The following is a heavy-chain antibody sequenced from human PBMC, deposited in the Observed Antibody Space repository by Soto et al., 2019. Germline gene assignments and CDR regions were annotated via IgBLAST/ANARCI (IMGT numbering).Heavy chain of an antibody. CDR1: GVTFSNYA. Sequence: QVQLEQSGAEVKKPGSSLKVSCKATGVTFSNYAISWVRQAPGQGLEWMAGIIPVYGTPKYVQSFQDRVTIIAAESTTTAYMEVSSLSSEETAIYYCAIVRTYGMDVWGPGTTVIVSS. V-gene: IGHV1-69*01. D-gene: IGHD2-15*01. J-gene: IGHJ6*02. CDR3: AIVRTYGMDV. CDR2: IIPVYGTP.